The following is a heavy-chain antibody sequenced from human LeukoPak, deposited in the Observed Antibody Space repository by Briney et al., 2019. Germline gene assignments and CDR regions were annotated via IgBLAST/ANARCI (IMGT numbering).Heavy chain of an antibody. J-gene: IGHJ4*02. V-gene: IGHV3-30-3*01. CDR2: ISYDGSNK. D-gene: IGHD6-19*01. CDR1: GFTFSSYA. Sequence: GGSLRLSCAASGFTFSSYAMHWVRQAPGKGLGWVAVISYDGSNKYYADSVKGRFTISRDNSKNTLYLQMNSLRAEDTAVYYCARLYSSGWYHDYWGQGTLVTVSS. CDR3: ARLYSSGWYHDY.